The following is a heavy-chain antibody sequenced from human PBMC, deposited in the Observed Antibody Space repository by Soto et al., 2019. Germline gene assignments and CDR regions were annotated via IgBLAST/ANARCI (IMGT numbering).Heavy chain of an antibody. D-gene: IGHD3-10*01. CDR1: GGSFSGYY. J-gene: IGHJ6*02. V-gene: IGHV4-34*01. CDR2: INHSGST. CDR3: ARGRSWASGSVYYYYYCGMDV. Sequence: KTSETLSLTCAVYGGSFSGYYWSWIRQPPGKGLEWIGEINHSGSTNYNPSLKSRVTISVDTSKNQFSLKLSSVTAADTAVYYCARGRSWASGSVYYYYYCGMDVWGQGTTVPVSS.